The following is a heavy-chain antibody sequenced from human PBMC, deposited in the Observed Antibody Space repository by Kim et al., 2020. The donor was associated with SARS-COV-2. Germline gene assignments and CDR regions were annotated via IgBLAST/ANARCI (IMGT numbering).Heavy chain of an antibody. CDR1: GFTFITYA. V-gene: IGHV3-64D*09. D-gene: IGHD3-16*02. Sequence: GGSLRLSCSASGFTFITYAMHWVRQAPGKGLEHVSAISSNGDNTHYADSVKGRFIISRDNSKNTLYLQMSSLRPEDTALYYCVKDGPDYVWGSYRYFDYWGQGTLVTVSS. CDR2: ISSNGDNT. CDR3: VKDGPDYVWGSYRYFDY. J-gene: IGHJ4*02.